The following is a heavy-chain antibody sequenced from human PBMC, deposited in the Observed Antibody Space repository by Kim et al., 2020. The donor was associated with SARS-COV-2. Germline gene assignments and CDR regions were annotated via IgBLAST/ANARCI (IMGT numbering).Heavy chain of an antibody. D-gene: IGHD1-26*01. Sequence: GGSLRLSCAASGFTFSNAWMSWVRQAPGKGLEWVGRIKSKTDGGTTDYAAPVKGRFTISRDDSKNTLYLQMNSLKTEDTDVYYCTTKKAGATPGRFDYWGQGTLVTVSS. CDR2: IKSKTDGGTT. J-gene: IGHJ4*02. V-gene: IGHV3-15*01. CDR1: GFTFSNAW. CDR3: TTKKAGATPGRFDY.